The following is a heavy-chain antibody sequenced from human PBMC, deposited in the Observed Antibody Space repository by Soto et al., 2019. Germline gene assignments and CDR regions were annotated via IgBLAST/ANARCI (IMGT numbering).Heavy chain of an antibody. J-gene: IGHJ6*02. Sequence: HPGGSLRLSCSASGFTFNKYAMHWVRQAPGTGLEYVSSISDTGGSKSHADSVKGRFTISRDNSKDTVFLQMTSLRGEDTAVYYCVKGSRGESYYYHNGVDVWGQGTTVTVSS. V-gene: IGHV3-64D*06. CDR2: ISDTGGSK. CDR1: GFTFNKYA. CDR3: VKGSRGESYYYHNGVDV. D-gene: IGHD3-10*01.